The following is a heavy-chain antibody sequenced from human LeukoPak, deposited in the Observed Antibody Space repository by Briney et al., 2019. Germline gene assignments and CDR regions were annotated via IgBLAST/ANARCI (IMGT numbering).Heavy chain of an antibody. CDR2: INHSGSI. V-gene: IGHV4-34*01. CDR3: ARGRGDPRFDY. Sequence: SETLSLTCAVYGGSFSGYYWSWIRQPPGKGLEWIGEINHSGSINYNPSLKSRVTISVDTSKSQFSLNLNSVTAADTAVYYCARGRGDPRFDYWGQGTLVTVSS. D-gene: IGHD3-10*01. CDR1: GGSFSGYY. J-gene: IGHJ4*02.